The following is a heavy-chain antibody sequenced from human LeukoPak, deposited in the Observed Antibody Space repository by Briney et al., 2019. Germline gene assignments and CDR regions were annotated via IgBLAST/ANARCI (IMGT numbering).Heavy chain of an antibody. CDR2: IIPIFGTA. CDR3: AREPSAITLKRAQGENYFDY. J-gene: IGHJ4*02. V-gene: IGHV1-69*05. D-gene: IGHD5-12*01. Sequence: SVKVSCEASGGTFSSYAISLVRQAPGQGLEWMGRIIPIFGTANYAQKFQGRVTITTDESTSTAYMELSSLRSEDTAVYYCAREPSAITLKRAQGENYFDYWGQGTLVTVSS. CDR1: GGTFSSYA.